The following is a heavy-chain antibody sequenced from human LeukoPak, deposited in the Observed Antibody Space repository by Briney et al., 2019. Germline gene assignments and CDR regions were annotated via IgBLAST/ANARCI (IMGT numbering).Heavy chain of an antibody. CDR2: IYYSGST. D-gene: IGHD1-14*01. CDR3: ARDNRQSDIEDAFDI. Sequence: PSETLSLTCTVSGGSISSYYWGWIRQPPGKGLEWIGSIYYSGSTYYNPSLKSRVTISVDTSKNQFSLKLSSVTAADTAVYYCARDNRQSDIEDAFDIWGQGTMVTVSS. V-gene: IGHV4-39*07. CDR1: GGSISSYY. J-gene: IGHJ3*02.